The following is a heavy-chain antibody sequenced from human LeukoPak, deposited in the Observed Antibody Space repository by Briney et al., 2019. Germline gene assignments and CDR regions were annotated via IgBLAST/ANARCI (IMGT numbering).Heavy chain of an antibody. V-gene: IGHV4-59*01. CDR1: GGSFSSYY. Sequence: SETLSLTCTVYGGSFSSYYWTWIRQPPGKGLECIGHLYYSGTTSYNPSLKSRLTISVDTSKNQFSLKLSSVTAADTAVYYCTRVTYYDISAGYGYVGASSDYCGWGLGTLVTVST. D-gene: IGHD3-9*01. CDR2: LYYSGTT. CDR3: TRVTYYDISAGYGYVGASSDYCG. J-gene: IGHJ4*02.